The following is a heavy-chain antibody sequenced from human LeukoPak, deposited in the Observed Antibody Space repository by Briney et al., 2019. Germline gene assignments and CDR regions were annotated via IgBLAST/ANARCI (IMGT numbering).Heavy chain of an antibody. CDR1: GFTVSSNY. V-gene: IGHV3-53*01. Sequence: GGSLRLSCAASGFTVSSNYMSWVRPAPGKGLEWVSVIYSGGSTYYADSVKGRFTISRDNSKNTLYLQMNSLRAEDTAVYYCARSPIDYGDLNWFDPWGQGTLVTVSS. CDR2: IYSGGST. J-gene: IGHJ5*02. CDR3: ARSPIDYGDLNWFDP. D-gene: IGHD4-17*01.